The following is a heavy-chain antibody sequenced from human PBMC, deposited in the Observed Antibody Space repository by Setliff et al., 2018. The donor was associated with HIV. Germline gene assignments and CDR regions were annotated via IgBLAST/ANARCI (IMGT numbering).Heavy chain of an antibody. Sequence: PGGSLRLSCAASGLIFSSYEMNWVRQAPGKGLEWISFIGGHGSIIHCADSVKGRFTISRDNAKNSVYLQMHSLRVEDTAVYYCAAVPWGHSSLIIDHWGQGTPVTVSS. CDR2: IGGHGSII. D-gene: IGHD3-16*01. V-gene: IGHV3-48*03. CDR3: AAVPWGHSSLIIDH. J-gene: IGHJ4*02. CDR1: GLIFSSYE.